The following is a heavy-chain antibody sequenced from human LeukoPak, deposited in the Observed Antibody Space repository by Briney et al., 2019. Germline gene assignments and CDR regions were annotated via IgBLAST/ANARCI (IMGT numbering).Heavy chain of an antibody. Sequence: ASAKVSCKASGYTFTSYYVHWVRQAPGPGLEWMGMINPSGGSTTYSQKFQGRITMTRGTSTSTGYMELSSLRSEDTAVYYCARGPGTNIDYWGQGTLVTVSS. V-gene: IGHV1-46*01. CDR1: GYTFTSYY. D-gene: IGHD3-10*01. CDR2: INPSGGST. CDR3: ARGPGTNIDY. J-gene: IGHJ4*02.